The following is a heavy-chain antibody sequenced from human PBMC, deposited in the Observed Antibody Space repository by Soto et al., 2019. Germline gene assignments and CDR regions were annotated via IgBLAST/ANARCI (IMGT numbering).Heavy chain of an antibody. CDR1: GFSLSTSGVG. D-gene: IGHD1-20*01. CDR3: APRQRTVYLLH. CDR2: IYWDDDK. J-gene: IGHJ4*02. V-gene: IGHV2-5*02. Sequence: QITLKESGPTLVKPTQTLTLTCTFSGFSLSTSGVGVGWIRQPPGKALEWLALIYWDDDKRYSPSLKSRLPITEDTSKNQVVLTMTNMDPLDTATSLCAPRQRTVYLLHWGQGTLVTLSS.